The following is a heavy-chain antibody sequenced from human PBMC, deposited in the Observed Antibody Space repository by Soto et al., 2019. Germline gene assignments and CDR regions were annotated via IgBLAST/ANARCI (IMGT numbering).Heavy chain of an antibody. J-gene: IGHJ4*02. CDR3: ARRFYDFWSGYYNAEITRDY. D-gene: IGHD3-3*01. Sequence: GGSLRLSCAASGFTFSSYWMSWVRQAPGKGLEWVANIKQDGSEKYYVDSVKGRFTISRDNAKNSLYLQMNSLRAEDTAVYYCARRFYDFWSGYYNAEITRDYWGQGTLVTVSS. CDR2: IKQDGSEK. V-gene: IGHV3-7*01. CDR1: GFTFSSYW.